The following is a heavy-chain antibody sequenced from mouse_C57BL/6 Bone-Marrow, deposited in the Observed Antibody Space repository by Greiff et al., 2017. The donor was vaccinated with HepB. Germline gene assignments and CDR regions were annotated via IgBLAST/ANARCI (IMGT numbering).Heavy chain of an antibody. V-gene: IGHV1-52*01. CDR1: GYTFTSYW. J-gene: IGHJ4*01. D-gene: IGHD2-4*01. Sequence: QVQLQQPGAELVRPGSSVKLSCKASGYTFTSYWMHWVKQRPIQGLEWIGNIDPSDSETHYNQKFKDKATLTVDKSSSTAYMQLSSLTSEDSAVYYCASSDYDVAYAMDYWGQGTSVTVSS. CDR3: ASSDYDVAYAMDY. CDR2: IDPSDSET.